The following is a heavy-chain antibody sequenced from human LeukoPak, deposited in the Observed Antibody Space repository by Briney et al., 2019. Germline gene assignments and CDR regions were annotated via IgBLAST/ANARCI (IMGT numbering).Heavy chain of an antibody. D-gene: IGHD6-19*01. J-gene: IGHJ5*02. Sequence: PSETLSLTCSVSGGSNSAYYWSWIRQPPGEGLEWIGYINYTGSTNYNPPLKSRVTISIDMSKNQFTLKLTSVTAADTAIYYCARQQWRDNWFDPWGQGTLVIVSS. CDR3: ARQQWRDNWFDP. V-gene: IGHV4-59*01. CDR1: GGSNSAYY. CDR2: INYTGST.